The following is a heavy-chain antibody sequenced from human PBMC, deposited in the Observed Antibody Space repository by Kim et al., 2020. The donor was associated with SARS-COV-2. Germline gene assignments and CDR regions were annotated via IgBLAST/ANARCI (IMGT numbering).Heavy chain of an antibody. CDR2: ISWNSGSI. CDR1: GFTFDDYA. Sequence: GGSLRLSCAASGFTFDDYAMHWVRQAPGKGLEWVSGISWNSGSIGDADSVKGRFTISRDNAKNSLYLQMNSLRAEDTALYYCAKDMRSSWSGYIPPYYYYGMDVWGQGTTVTVAS. J-gene: IGHJ6*02. CDR3: AKDMRSSWSGYIPPYYYYGMDV. D-gene: IGHD3-3*01. V-gene: IGHV3-9*01.